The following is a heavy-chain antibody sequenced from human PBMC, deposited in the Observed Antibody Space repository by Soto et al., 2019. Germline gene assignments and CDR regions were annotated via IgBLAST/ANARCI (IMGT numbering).Heavy chain of an antibody. D-gene: IGHD3-10*01. CDR3: VGVKSRDHRYYGMDV. CDR2: MNPNSGNT. CDR1: GYTFTSYD. V-gene: IGHV1-8*01. Sequence: GASVKVSCKASGYTFTSYDINWVRQATGQGLEWMGWMNPNSGNTGYAQKFQGRVTMTRNTSISTAYMELSSLRSEDTAVYYCVGVKSRDHRYYGMDVWGQGTTVTVSS. J-gene: IGHJ6*02.